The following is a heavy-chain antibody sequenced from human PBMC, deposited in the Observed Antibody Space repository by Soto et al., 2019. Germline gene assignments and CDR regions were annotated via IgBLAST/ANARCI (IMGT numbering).Heavy chain of an antibody. D-gene: IGHD6-19*01. CDR1: GFFFGSYS. CDR3: ASGLTGYGSAWYDKPLDL. J-gene: IGHJ5*02. CDR2: ISYDGSTK. Sequence: LGLSGVASGFFFGSYSMHWARQTPGKGLELVPVISYDGSTKESADLAKGRFAISRDNAKNTLFLQMDSLRPEDSALYSCASGLTGYGSAWYDKPLDLWGQGTRVTVS. V-gene: IGHV3-30*09.